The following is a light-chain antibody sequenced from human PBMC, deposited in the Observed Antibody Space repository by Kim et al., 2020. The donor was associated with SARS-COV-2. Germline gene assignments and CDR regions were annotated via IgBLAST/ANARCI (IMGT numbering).Light chain of an antibody. CDR3: QTWDSITVV. J-gene: IGLJ2*01. Sequence: VSVSPGQTASITCSGDKLGDKYACWYQQKPGQSPVLVIYQDTKRPSGIPERFSGSNSGNTATLTISGTQAMDEADYYCQTWDSITVVFGGGTKLTVL. V-gene: IGLV3-1*01. CDR1: KLGDKY. CDR2: QDT.